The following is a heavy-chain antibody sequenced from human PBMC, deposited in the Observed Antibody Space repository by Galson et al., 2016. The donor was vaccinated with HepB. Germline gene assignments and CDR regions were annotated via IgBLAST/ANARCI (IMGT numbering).Heavy chain of an antibody. V-gene: IGHV3-7*05. CDR1: GFTLSSYW. J-gene: IGHJ4*02. Sequence: SLRLSCAASGFTLSSYWMSWVRQAPGKGLEWVANIKQDGSEKYYVDSVKGRFTISRDNAKNSLYLQMNSLRAEDTAVYYCARRRGSGSHDYWGQGTLVTVSS. CDR2: IKQDGSEK. CDR3: ARRRGSGSHDY. D-gene: IGHD3-10*01.